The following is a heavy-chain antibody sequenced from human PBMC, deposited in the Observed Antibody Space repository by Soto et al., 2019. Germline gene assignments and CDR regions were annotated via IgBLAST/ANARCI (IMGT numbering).Heavy chain of an antibody. CDR2: ISYDGSNK. CDR1: GFTFSSYG. V-gene: IGHV3-30*18. J-gene: IGHJ4*02. D-gene: IGHD2-21*01. Sequence: LRLSCAASGFTFSSYGMHWVRQAPGKGLEWVAVISYDGSNKYYADSVKGRFTISRDNSKNTLYLQMNSLRAEDTAVYYCAKRFGELDYWGQGTLVTVSS. CDR3: AKRFGELDY.